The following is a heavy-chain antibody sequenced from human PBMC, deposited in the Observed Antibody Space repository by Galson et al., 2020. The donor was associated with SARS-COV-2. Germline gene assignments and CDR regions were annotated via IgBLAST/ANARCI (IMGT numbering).Heavy chain of an antibody. D-gene: IGHD2-15*01. CDR2: ISGSGGST. V-gene: IGHV3-23*01. CDR1: GFTFSSYA. J-gene: IGHJ5*02. CDR3: ARKYCSGGSCYYASGWFDP. Sequence: GESLKISCAASGFTFSSYAMSWVRQAPGKGLEWVSAISGSGGSTYYADSVKGRFTISRDNSKNTLYLQMNSLRAEDTAVYYCARKYCSGGSCYYASGWFDPWGQGTLVTVSS.